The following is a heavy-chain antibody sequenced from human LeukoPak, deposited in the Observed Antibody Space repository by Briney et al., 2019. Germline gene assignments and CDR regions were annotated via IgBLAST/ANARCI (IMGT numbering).Heavy chain of an antibody. D-gene: IGHD3-22*01. J-gene: IGHJ4*02. Sequence: GESLKISCKGSGYSFTNYWIGWVRQMPGKGLEWMGIIYPGDSDTRFSPSFQGQVTISVDKSISTAYLQWSSLRASDTAMYFCARRHSSGCCFDYWGQGTLVTVSS. V-gene: IGHV5-51*01. CDR3: ARRHSSGCCFDY. CDR2: IYPGDSDT. CDR1: GYSFTNYW.